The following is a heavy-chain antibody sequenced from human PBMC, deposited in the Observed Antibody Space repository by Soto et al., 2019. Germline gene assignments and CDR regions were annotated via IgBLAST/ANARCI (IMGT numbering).Heavy chain of an antibody. CDR2: ISSSSFSI. V-gene: IGHV3-21*04. CDR1: GFTFSSYS. D-gene: IGHD4-4*01. Sequence: GGSLRLSCAASGFTFSSYSMNWVRQAPGKGLEWVSSISSSSFSINYADSVKGRFSISRDNAQNSLHLQMNTLKASDTAMYYCARHISNFRYYYAMDVWGQGTTVTV. CDR3: ARHISNFRYYYAMDV. J-gene: IGHJ6*02.